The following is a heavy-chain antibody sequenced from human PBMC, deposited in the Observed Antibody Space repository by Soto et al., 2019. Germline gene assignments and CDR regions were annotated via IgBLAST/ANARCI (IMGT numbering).Heavy chain of an antibody. CDR2: IYGTGNT. V-gene: IGHV4-39*01. D-gene: IGHD2-2*01. J-gene: IGHJ6*02. Sequence: QLQLQESGPGLVKPSETLSLSSTISGGSITSSFYWGWIRHPPGKGLEWIGSIYGTGNTCYNPYLKGRVTISADTSLNPFSLNRISVTAADTAGYYSSSSSRYGTDVWGQGAKVTVSS. CDR1: GGSITSSFY. CDR3: SSSSRYGTDV.